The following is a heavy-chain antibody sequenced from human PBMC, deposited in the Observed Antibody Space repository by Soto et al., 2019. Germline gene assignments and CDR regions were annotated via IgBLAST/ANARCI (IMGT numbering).Heavy chain of an antibody. V-gene: IGHV3-74*01. CDR2: INSDASHT. CDR1: GFTFSTYW. J-gene: IGHJ5*02. D-gene: IGHD2-2*01. CDR3: VREGHCITTGCYVNGFEP. Sequence: EVQLVESGGGLVQPGGSLRLSCAASGFTFSTYWMHWIRQVPGKGLEWVSRINSDASHTYYADSVKGRFTISRDNAKNTPHLERHTLRAADTAVYYCVREGHCITTGCYVNGFEPGCQGTRVSVSS.